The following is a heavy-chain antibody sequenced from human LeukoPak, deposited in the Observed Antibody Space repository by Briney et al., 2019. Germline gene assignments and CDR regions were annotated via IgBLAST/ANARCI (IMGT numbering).Heavy chain of an antibody. CDR2: NYPGDSDT. Sequence: GESLKISCKGSGYSFATYWIGWVRQMPGKGLEWMGINYPGDSDTTYSPSFQGQVTMSADKSISTAYLQWSSLKASDTAMYYCARRVSSSGFDAFDVWGQGTMVTVSS. CDR3: ARRVSSSGFDAFDV. D-gene: IGHD5-12*01. J-gene: IGHJ3*01. CDR1: GYSFATYW. V-gene: IGHV5-51*01.